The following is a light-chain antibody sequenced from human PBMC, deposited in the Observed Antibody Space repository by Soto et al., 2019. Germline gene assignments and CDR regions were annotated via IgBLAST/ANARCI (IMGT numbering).Light chain of an antibody. CDR2: DAS. Sequence: EIFLTQSPATLSLSPGERATLSCRASQTFSSHLAWYQQKPGQAPSLIIYDASKRATGSPARFSGRGSGTDFTLPISCLEPEDFAVYYCQQRSNWPPVITFGQGTRLEIK. CDR3: QQRSNWPPVIT. J-gene: IGKJ5*01. CDR1: QTFSSH. V-gene: IGKV3-11*01.